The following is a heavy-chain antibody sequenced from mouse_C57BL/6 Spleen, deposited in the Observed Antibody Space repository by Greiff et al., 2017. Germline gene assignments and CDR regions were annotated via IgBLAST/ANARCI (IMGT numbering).Heavy chain of an antibody. CDR1: GYTFTDYE. V-gene: IGHV1-15*01. CDR2: IDPETGGT. J-gene: IGHJ4*01. D-gene: IGHD1-1*01. CDR3: TRCYGSSSYYAMDY. Sequence: QVQLKESGAELVRPGASVTLSCKASGYTFTDYEMHWVKQTPVHGLEWSGAIDPETGGTAYNQKFKGKAILTADKSSSTAYMELRSLTSEDSAVYYCTRCYGSSSYYAMDYWGQGTSVTVSS.